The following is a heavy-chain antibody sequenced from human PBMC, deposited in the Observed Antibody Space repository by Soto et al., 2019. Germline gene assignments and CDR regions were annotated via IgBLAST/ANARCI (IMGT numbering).Heavy chain of an antibody. CDR1: GGSFSGYY. CDR3: ARGHGSGTIDY. Sequence: SETLSLTCAVYGGSFSGYYWSWIRQPPGKGLEWIGEINHSGSTNYNPSLKSRVTISVDTSKNQFSLKLSSVTAADTAVYYCARGHGSGTIDYWGQGTLVTVSS. J-gene: IGHJ4*02. V-gene: IGHV4-34*01. CDR2: INHSGST. D-gene: IGHD1-1*01.